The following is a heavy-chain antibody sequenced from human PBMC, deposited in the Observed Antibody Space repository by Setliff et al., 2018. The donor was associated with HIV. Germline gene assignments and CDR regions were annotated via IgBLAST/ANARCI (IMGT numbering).Heavy chain of an antibody. J-gene: IGHJ4*02. CDR3: ARDAGVNYDVLTGYFPFDY. CDR2: ISHSGST. V-gene: IGHV4-4*02. Sequence: PSETLSLTCAVSGGSISSNTWWSWVRQPPGKGLEWIVEISHSGSTNYNPSLKSRVTISVDTSKDQFSLKLNSVTAADTAVYYCARDAGVNYDVLTGYFPFDYWGQGTLVTVSS. D-gene: IGHD3-9*01. CDR1: GGSISSNTW.